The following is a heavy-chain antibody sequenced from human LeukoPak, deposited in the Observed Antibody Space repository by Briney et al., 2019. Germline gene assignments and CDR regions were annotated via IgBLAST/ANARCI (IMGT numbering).Heavy chain of an antibody. CDR3: ATGVYYFDN. Sequence: GGSLRLSCAAAGFICNDYWMSWVCQAPNKGLEWVANINEVGSEIYYLDSVKGRFTISRDNAKNSLYLQMNSLRAEDTAVYYCATGVYYFDNWGQGTLVTVSS. J-gene: IGHJ4*02. D-gene: IGHD2-8*01. V-gene: IGHV3-7*01. CDR2: INEVGSEI. CDR1: GFICNDYW.